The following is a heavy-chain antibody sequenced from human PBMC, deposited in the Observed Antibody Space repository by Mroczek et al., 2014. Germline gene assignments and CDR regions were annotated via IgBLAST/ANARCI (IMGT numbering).Heavy chain of an antibody. CDR1: GGSISSGDYY. V-gene: IGHV4-30-4*01. J-gene: IGHJ6*02. CDR2: IYYSGST. D-gene: IGHD4-11*01. CDR3: ATQGGPTVTTIGHYYYYGMDV. Sequence: QVQLQESGPGLVKPSQTLSLTCTVSGGSISSGDYYWSWIRQPPGKGLEWIGYIYYSGSTYYNPSLKSRVTISVDTSKNQFSLKLSSVTAADTAVYYCATQGGPTVTTIGHYYYYGMDVWGQGTTVTVSS.